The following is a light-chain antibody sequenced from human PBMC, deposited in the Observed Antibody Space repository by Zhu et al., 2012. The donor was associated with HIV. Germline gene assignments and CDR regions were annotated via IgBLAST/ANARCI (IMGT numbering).Light chain of an antibody. Sequence: DVQLTQSPAFLSASVGDRVTITCRASESVSRYLVWYQQKPGTAPNLLIYGASSLQTGVPSRFSGSGSGTEFTLTITSLQPEDSASYYCQQFNGFPYTFGQGTNLEIK. V-gene: IGKV1-9*01. CDR2: GAS. CDR3: QQFNGFPYT. CDR1: ESVSRY. J-gene: IGKJ2*01.